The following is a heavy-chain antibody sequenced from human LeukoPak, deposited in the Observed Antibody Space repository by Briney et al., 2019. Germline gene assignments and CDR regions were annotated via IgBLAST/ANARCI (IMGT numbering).Heavy chain of an antibody. CDR3: PKDSSGYP. V-gene: IGHV3-7*01. J-gene: IGHJ5*02. D-gene: IGHD3-22*01. CDR1: GFTFSTYW. Sequence: GGSLRLSCAASGFTFSTYWMSWVRQAPGKGLERVANIKEDGSEKYYGDSVKGRLTISRDNAKNSLYLQMNSLRAEDTAGYYCPKDSSGYPWGQGTLVTVSS. CDR2: IKEDGSEK.